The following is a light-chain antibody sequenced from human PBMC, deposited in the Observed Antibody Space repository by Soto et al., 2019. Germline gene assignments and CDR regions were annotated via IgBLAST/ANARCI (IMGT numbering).Light chain of an antibody. CDR2: GTS. CDR1: TGAVTSGDY. J-gene: IGLJ2*01. V-gene: IGLV7-43*01. CDR3: LLYYGGAQLV. Sequence: QTVVTKETSLTVSPGGTVTLTCASGTGAVTSGDYPNWFQQKSGQAPRALIYGTSNKHSWTPARFSSSLLGGKAALTLSGVQPEDEAEYYCLLYYGGAQLVFGGGTKLTVL.